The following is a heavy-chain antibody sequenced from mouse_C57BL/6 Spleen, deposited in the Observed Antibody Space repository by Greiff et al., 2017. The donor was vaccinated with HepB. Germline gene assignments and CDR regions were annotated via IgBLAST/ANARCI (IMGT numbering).Heavy chain of an antibody. CDR1: GYTFTNYW. J-gene: IGHJ4*01. D-gene: IGHD1-1*01. CDR3: ARCSYGSPYAMDY. Sequence: QVQLKESGAELVRPGTSVKMSCKASGYTFTNYWIGWAKQRPGHGLEWIGDIYPGGGYTNYNEKFKGKATLTADKSSSTAYMQFSSLTSEDSAIYYCARCSYGSPYAMDYWGQGTSVTVSS. CDR2: IYPGGGYT. V-gene: IGHV1-63*01.